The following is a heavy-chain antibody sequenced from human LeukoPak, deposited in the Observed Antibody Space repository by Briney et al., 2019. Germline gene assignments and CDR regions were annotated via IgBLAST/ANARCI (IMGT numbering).Heavy chain of an antibody. J-gene: IGHJ6*03. CDR1: GYTLTELS. Sequence: ASVKVSCKVSGYTLTELSMHWVRQAPGKGLEWMGGFDPEDGETIYAQKFQGRVTMTEDTSTDTAYMELSSLRSEDTAVYYCATSLAYCSSTSCSTNYYYYYMDVWGKGTTVTVSS. CDR2: FDPEDGET. V-gene: IGHV1-24*01. D-gene: IGHD2-2*01. CDR3: ATSLAYCSSTSCSTNYYYYYMDV.